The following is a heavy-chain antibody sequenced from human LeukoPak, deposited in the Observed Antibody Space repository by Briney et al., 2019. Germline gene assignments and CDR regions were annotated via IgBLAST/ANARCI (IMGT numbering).Heavy chain of an antibody. CDR3: ARAGPGIAAAGPHHFQH. J-gene: IGHJ1*01. CDR1: GFTFSSYG. V-gene: IGHV3-21*01. CDR2: ISSSSSYI. D-gene: IGHD6-13*01. Sequence: PGGSLRLSCAASGFTFSSYGMHWVRQAPGKGLEWVSSISSSSSYIYYADSVKGRFTISRDNAKNSLYLQMNSLRAEDTAVYYCARAGPGIAAAGPHHFQHWGQGTLVTVSS.